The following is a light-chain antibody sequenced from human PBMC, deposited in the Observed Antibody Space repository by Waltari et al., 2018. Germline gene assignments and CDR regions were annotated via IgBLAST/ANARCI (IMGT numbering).Light chain of an antibody. CDR1: NRDIGLYDY. V-gene: IGLV2-14*03. CDR2: DVN. J-gene: IGLJ1*01. CDR3: SSYTATDTYV. Sequence: SVLTQPASMSGYPGQSITISCTGTNRDIGLYDYVSWYQQHPGKAPKLIISDVNKRPSGVPARFSGSISGYAASLTISGLQAEDEADYYCSSYTATDTYVFGSGTSVIV.